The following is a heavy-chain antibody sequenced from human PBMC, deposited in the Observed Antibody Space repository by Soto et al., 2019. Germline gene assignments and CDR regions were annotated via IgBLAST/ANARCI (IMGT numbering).Heavy chain of an antibody. J-gene: IGHJ6*02. CDR1: GYTFTSYG. CDR3: ARDYQTYDFWSGYYSGYYGMDV. D-gene: IGHD3-3*01. Sequence: GASVKVSCKASGYTFTSYGISCVRQAPGQGLEWMGWISAYNGNTNYAQKFQGRVTVTADKSTSTAYMEVSSLRFEDTAVYYCARDYQTYDFWSGYYSGYYGMDVWGQGTTVTVSS. V-gene: IGHV1-18*01. CDR2: ISAYNGNT.